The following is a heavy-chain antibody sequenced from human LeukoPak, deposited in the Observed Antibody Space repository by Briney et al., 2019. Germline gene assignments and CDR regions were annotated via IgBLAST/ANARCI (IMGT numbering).Heavy chain of an antibody. CDR3: AKPRDSSGYCLDY. CDR2: ISYDGSNK. Sequence: GGSLRLSCAASGFTFSSYGMHWVRQAPGKGLEWVAVISYDGSNKYYADSVKGRFTISRDNSKNTLYLQMNSLRAEDTAVYYCAKPRDSSGYCLDYWGQGTLVTVSS. V-gene: IGHV3-30*18. CDR1: GFTFSSYG. J-gene: IGHJ4*02. D-gene: IGHD3-22*01.